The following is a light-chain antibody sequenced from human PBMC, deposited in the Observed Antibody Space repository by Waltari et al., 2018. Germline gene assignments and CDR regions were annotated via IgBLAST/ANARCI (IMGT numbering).Light chain of an antibody. Sequence: EIVLTQSPGTLSLSPGERATLSCGASQGVSSSYLAWYKQKPGQAPRLLIYGASSRATGIPDRFSGSGSGTDFTLTISRLEPEDFAVYYCQQYGSSTWTFGQGTKVEIK. J-gene: IGKJ1*01. CDR1: QGVSSSY. V-gene: IGKV3-20*01. CDR2: GAS. CDR3: QQYGSSTWT.